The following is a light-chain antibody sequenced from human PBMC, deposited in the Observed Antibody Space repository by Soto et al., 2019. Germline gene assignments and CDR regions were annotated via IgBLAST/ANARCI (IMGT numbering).Light chain of an antibody. V-gene: IGKV3-11*01. Sequence: EIVLTQSPATLSLSPGERATLSCRASQDFSNYLAWYQQKPGQAPRLLIYDASKRAAGIPARFSGSGSGTDFTLTISSLEPEDFAVYDCQQRSNWPLTFGQGTRLEIK. CDR3: QQRSNWPLT. CDR1: QDFSNY. J-gene: IGKJ5*01. CDR2: DAS.